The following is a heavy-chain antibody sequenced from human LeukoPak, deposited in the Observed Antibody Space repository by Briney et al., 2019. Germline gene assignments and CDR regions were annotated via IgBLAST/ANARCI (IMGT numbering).Heavy chain of an antibody. Sequence: SETLSLTCTVSGYSISSGYYWGWIRQPPGKGLEWIGYIYYSESTNYNPSLKSRVTISVDTSKNQFSLKLSSVTAADTAVHYCARLLDDGYNYAAFDIWGQGTMVTVSS. CDR1: GYSISSGYY. CDR2: IYYSEST. J-gene: IGHJ3*02. D-gene: IGHD5-24*01. V-gene: IGHV4-38-2*02. CDR3: ARLLDDGYNYAAFDI.